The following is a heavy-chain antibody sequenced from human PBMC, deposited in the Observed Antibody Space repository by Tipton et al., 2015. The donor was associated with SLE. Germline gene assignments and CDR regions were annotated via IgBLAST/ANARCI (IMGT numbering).Heavy chain of an antibody. Sequence: TLSLTCTVSGGSISSYYWSWIRQPPGKGLEWIGYIYTSGSTHYNPSPKSRVTISVDTSKNQVSLKLSSVTAADTAVYYCARDRGSSWHNWFDPWGQGTLVTVSS. CDR1: GGSISSYY. CDR2: IYTSGST. D-gene: IGHD6-13*01. V-gene: IGHV4-4*08. CDR3: ARDRGSSWHNWFDP. J-gene: IGHJ5*02.